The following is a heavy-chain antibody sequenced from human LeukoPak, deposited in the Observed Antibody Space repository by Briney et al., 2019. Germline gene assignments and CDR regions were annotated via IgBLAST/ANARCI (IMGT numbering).Heavy chain of an antibody. CDR1: GYTLTELS. Sequence: ASVKVSCKVSGYTLTELSTHWVRQAPGKGLEWMGGFDPEDGETIYAQKFQGRVTMTEDTSTDTAYMELSSLRSEDTAVYYCATVSSMITFGGVITYYFDYWGQGTLVTVSS. CDR2: FDPEDGET. V-gene: IGHV1-24*01. J-gene: IGHJ4*02. CDR3: ATVSSMITFGGVITYYFDY. D-gene: IGHD3-16*01.